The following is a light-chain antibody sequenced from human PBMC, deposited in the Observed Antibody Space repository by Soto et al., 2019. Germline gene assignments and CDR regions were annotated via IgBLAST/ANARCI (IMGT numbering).Light chain of an antibody. V-gene: IGKV1-5*03. Sequence: DIQMTQSPSTLSASVGDRVTITCRASQSISSWLAWYQQKPGKAPKLLIYKASSVESGVPSRFSGSGSGTEFTPTISSLQPDDFATYYCQHHNSYLWTFGQGTKVEIK. J-gene: IGKJ1*01. CDR1: QSISSW. CDR3: QHHNSYLWT. CDR2: KAS.